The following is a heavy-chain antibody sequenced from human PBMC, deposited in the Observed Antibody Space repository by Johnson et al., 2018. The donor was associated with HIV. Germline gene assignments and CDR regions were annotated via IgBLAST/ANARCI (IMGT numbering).Heavy chain of an antibody. Sequence: VQLVESGGGLVQPGRSLRLSCAASGFTFDDYAMHWVRQAPGKGLEWVSSISWNSGSMGYADSVKGRFTISRDNAKNSLYLQMYSLRAEDTAFYYCAKVTRYFYSSGYYVGGAFDRWGQGTMVTVSS. CDR2: ISWNSGSM. J-gene: IGHJ3*01. CDR3: AKVTRYFYSSGYYVGGAFDR. V-gene: IGHV3-9*01. D-gene: IGHD3-22*01. CDR1: GFTFDDYA.